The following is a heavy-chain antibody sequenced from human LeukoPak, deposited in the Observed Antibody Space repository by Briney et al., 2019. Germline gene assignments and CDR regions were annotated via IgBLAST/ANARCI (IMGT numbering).Heavy chain of an antibody. V-gene: IGHV4-59*01. Sequence: SETLSLTCTVSGGSISSYYWSWIRQPPGKGLEWIGYIYYSGSTNYNPSLKSRVTISVDTSKNQSSLKLSSVTAADTAVYYCARATIAAVNFDYWGQGTLVTVSS. D-gene: IGHD4-17*01. J-gene: IGHJ4*02. CDR3: ARATIAAVNFDY. CDR2: IYYSGST. CDR1: GGSISSYY.